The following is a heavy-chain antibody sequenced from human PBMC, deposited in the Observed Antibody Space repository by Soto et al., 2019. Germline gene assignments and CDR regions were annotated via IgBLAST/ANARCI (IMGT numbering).Heavy chain of an antibody. CDR1: GGSFSGYY. J-gene: IGHJ6*02. Sequence: SETLSLTSAVYGGSFSGYYWSWIRQPPGKGLEWIGEINHSGSTNYNPSLKSRVTISVDTSKNQFSLKLSSVTAADTAVYYCARGAPDFGCNALGYYYYGMDVWGQGTTVTVSS. CDR3: ARGAPDFGCNALGYYYYGMDV. V-gene: IGHV4-34*01. CDR2: INHSGST. D-gene: IGHD2-15*01.